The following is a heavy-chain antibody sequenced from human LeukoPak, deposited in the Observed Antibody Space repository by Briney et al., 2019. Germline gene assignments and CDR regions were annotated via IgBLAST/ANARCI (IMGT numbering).Heavy chain of an antibody. CDR3: ARDVPDGTNWFDP. V-gene: IGHV4-34*01. CDR1: GGSFSGYY. D-gene: IGHD1-26*01. Sequence: SETLSLTCAVYGGSFSGYYWSWIRQPPGKGLEWIGEINHSGSTNYNPSLKSRVTISVDTSKNQFSLKLSSVTAADTAVYYCARDVPDGTNWFDPWGQGTLVTVSS. J-gene: IGHJ5*02. CDR2: INHSGST.